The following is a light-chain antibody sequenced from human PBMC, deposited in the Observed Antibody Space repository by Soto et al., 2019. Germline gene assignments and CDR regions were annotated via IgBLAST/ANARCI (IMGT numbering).Light chain of an antibody. CDR1: QSVNIY. CDR3: QQYGSSGT. Sequence: EIVLTQSPATLSLSPGERATLSCRASQSVNIYLAWYQQKAGQAPRVLIYGASSRATGIPDRFSGSGSGTDFTLTISRLEPEDFAVYYCQQYGSSGTFGQGTKVDIK. V-gene: IGKV3-20*01. J-gene: IGKJ1*01. CDR2: GAS.